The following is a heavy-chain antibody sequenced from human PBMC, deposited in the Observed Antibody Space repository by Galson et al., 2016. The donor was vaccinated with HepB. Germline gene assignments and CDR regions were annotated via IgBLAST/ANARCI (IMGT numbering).Heavy chain of an antibody. CDR1: GFSFSSYA. CDR3: SKDGTRGYNYGYYYYGMDG. V-gene: IGHV3-23*01. D-gene: IGHD5-18*01. CDR2: ISGSGSST. J-gene: IGHJ6*02. Sequence: SLRLSCAASGFSFSSYAMKYAMSWVRQAPGKGLEWVSVISGSGSSTYYADSVKGRFTISRDDSKNTLYLQMDSLRAEDTGINYCSKDGTRGYNYGYYYYGMDGWGQGTTVTVAS.